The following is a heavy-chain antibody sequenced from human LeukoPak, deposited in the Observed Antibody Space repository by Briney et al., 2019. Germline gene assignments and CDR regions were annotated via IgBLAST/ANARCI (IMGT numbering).Heavy chain of an antibody. CDR2: ISAYNGNT. J-gene: IGHJ6*02. D-gene: IGHD3-3*01. CDR1: GYTFTSYG. V-gene: IGHV1-18*01. CDR3: ARDLGYYDFWSGRYLDPSYYYYYGMDV. Sequence: ASVKVSCKASGYTFTSYGISWVRQAPGQGLEWMGWISAYNGNTNYAQKLQGRVTMTTDTSTSTAYMELRSPRSDDTAVYYCARDLGYYDFWSGRYLDPSYYYYYGMDVWGQGTTVTVSS.